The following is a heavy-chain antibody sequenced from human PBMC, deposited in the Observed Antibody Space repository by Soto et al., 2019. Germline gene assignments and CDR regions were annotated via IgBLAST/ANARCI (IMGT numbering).Heavy chain of an antibody. CDR3: AREGFGDDILGNKYYYYGMDV. CDR1: GGTFSSYA. CDR2: IIPIFGTA. J-gene: IGHJ6*02. Sequence: QVQLVQSGAEVKKPGSSVKVSCKASGGTFSSYAISWVRQAPGQGLEWMGGIIPIFGTANYAQKFQGRVTTTADESTSTAYMELSSLRSEDTAVYYCAREGFGDDILGNKYYYYGMDVWGQGTTVTVSS. V-gene: IGHV1-69*01. D-gene: IGHD3-9*01.